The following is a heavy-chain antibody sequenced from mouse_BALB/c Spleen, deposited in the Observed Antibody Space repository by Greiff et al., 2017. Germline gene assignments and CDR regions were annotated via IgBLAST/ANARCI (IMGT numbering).Heavy chain of an antibody. CDR2: IDPANGNT. D-gene: IGHD1-1*01. CDR1: GFNIKDTY. Sequence: DVQLQESGAELVKPGASVKLSCTASGFNIKDTYMHWVKQRPEQGLEWIGRIDPANGNTKYDPKFQGKATITADTSSNTAYLQLSSLTSEDTAVYYCARSDYYGSSPYYFDYWGQGTTLTVSS. CDR3: ARSDYYGSSPYYFDY. J-gene: IGHJ2*01. V-gene: IGHV14-3*02.